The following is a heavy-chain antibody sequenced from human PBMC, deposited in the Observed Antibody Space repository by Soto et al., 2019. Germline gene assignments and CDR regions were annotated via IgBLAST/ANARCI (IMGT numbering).Heavy chain of an antibody. CDR1: GGTFRSSA. J-gene: IGHJ6*02. V-gene: IGHV1-69*12. CDR2: IIPIFPTP. D-gene: IGHD4-4*01. CDR3: ARDRDRLQLGGNYYYIMDV. Sequence: QVQLVQSGAEVKKPGSSVKLSCKASGGTFRSSAISWVRQAPGQGLEWMGGIIPIFPTPDYAQKFQERVTSAAAEGASTAYMELSSLTSEDTAVYYCARDRDRLQLGGNYYYIMDVWGQGTTVTVSS.